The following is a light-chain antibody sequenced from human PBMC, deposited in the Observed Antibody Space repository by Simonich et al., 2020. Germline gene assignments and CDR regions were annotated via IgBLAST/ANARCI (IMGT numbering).Light chain of an antibody. CDR1: SSDVGNYNL. J-gene: IGLJ3*02. CDR3: CSDAGSSTRV. CDR2: EGR. V-gene: IGLV2-23*01. Sequence: QSALTQPASVSGSPGQSITISCTGTSSDVGNYNLFSWYQQHPGKAPKLMIYEGRKRPAGVSNRCSGAKSGNTASRTISGLQAEDEADYYCCSDAGSSTRVFGGGTKLTVL.